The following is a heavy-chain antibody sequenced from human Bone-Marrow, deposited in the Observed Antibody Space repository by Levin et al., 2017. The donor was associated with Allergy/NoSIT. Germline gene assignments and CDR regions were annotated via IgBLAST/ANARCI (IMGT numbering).Heavy chain of an antibody. Sequence: ASVKVSCKASGYTFTNYWMHWVRQAPGQGLEWMGWIITDNSGTNYAPRFQGRVTMTRDTSIDTAYLELSRLTSDDTAIYYCARGGSYHGFDIWGPGAMVTVSS. J-gene: IGHJ3*02. CDR2: IITDNSGT. V-gene: IGHV1-2*02. D-gene: IGHD1-26*01. CDR3: ARGGSYHGFDI. CDR1: GYTFTNYW.